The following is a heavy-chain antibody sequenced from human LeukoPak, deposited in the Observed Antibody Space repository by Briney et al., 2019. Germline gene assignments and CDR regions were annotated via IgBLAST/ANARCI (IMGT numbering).Heavy chain of an antibody. D-gene: IGHD3-10*01. CDR3: ARDRYTMVRGAILYYYYYMDV. Sequence: ASVKVSCKASGYTFTSYGISWVRQAPGQGLEWMGWISAYNGNTNYAQKLQGRVTMTTDTSTSTAYMELRSLRSDDTAVYYCARDRYTMVRGAILYYYYYMDVWGKGTTVTISS. CDR2: ISAYNGNT. V-gene: IGHV1-18*01. CDR1: GYTFTSYG. J-gene: IGHJ6*03.